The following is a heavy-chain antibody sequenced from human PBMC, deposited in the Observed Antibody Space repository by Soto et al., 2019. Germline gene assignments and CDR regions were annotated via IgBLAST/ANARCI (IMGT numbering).Heavy chain of an antibody. D-gene: IGHD3-3*01. J-gene: IGHJ6*02. CDR3: ARHLNYDFWSGPIHYYYYGMDV. CDR1: GGSLSSYY. CDR2: VYYSGNT. V-gene: IGHV4-59*01. Sequence: SETLSLTCTVSGGSLSSYYWTWIRQPPGKGLEWIGYVYYSGNTNYNPSLKSRVTISVDTSKNQFSLKLGSVTAADTAVYYCARHLNYDFWSGPIHYYYYGMDVWGQGTTVTVSS.